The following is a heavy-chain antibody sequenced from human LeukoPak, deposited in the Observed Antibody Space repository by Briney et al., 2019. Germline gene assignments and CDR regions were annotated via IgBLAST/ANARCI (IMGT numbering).Heavy chain of an antibody. D-gene: IGHD2-2*01. CDR3: AYCSSTSCSPYYYYYGMDV. V-gene: IGHV3-74*01. CDR2: INRDGSST. CDR1: GFTFSSYW. J-gene: IGHJ6*02. Sequence: GGSLRLSCAASGFTFSSYWMHWVRHAPGKGLVWVSVINRDGSSTTYADSVKGRFTVSRDNAKNTLYLQMNSLRAEDTAVYYCAYCSSTSCSPYYYYYGMDVWGQGTTVTVSS.